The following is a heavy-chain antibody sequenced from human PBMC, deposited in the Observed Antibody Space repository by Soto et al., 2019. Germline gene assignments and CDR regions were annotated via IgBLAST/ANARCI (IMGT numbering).Heavy chain of an antibody. V-gene: IGHV4-34*01. CDR3: ATRITVFGLLIPPFDP. Sequence: LSETLSLTCAVYGGSINGYYWNWIRRPPGKGLEWIGEINHTGGTHYNPSLKSRVTMSVDTSKNQFSLRLSSVTAADTAIYYCATRITVFGLLIPPFDPWGQGTQVTVSS. D-gene: IGHD3-3*01. CDR2: INHTGGT. J-gene: IGHJ5*02. CDR1: GGSINGYY.